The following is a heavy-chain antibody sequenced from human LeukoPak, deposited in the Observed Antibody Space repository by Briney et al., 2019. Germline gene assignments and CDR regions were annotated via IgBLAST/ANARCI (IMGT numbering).Heavy chain of an antibody. CDR3: ARDRMDTGTYFDY. J-gene: IGHJ4*02. V-gene: IGHV1-18*04. D-gene: IGHD5-18*01. Sequence: GASVKVSCKASGYTFTGYYMHWVRQAPGQGLEWMGWISTYNGNTNYAQKLQGRVTMTTDTSTSTAYMELRSLRSDDTAMYYCARDRMDTGTYFDYWGQGTLVTVSS. CDR2: ISTYNGNT. CDR1: GYTFTGYY.